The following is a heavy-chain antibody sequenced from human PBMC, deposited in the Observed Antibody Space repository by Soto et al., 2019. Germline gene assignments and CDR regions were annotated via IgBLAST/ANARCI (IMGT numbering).Heavy chain of an antibody. CDR3: LNIPHY. Sequence: QVQLVQSGAEVKKPGSSVKVSCKASGGTFSSYTITWVRQAPGQGLEWMGRIIPILGIANYAQKFKGRVTITADQSTGTAYIELSSLRSEDTAVYYCLNIPHYWGQGTLVTVSS. V-gene: IGHV1-69*02. J-gene: IGHJ4*02. CDR1: GGTFSSYT. CDR2: IIPILGIA.